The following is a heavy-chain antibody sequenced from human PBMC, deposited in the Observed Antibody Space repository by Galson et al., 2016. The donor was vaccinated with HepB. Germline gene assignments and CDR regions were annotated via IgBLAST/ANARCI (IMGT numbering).Heavy chain of an antibody. J-gene: IGHJ4*02. Sequence: SLRLSCAASGITFSRYWMHCVRQAPGKGLVWVSHIKNDGTTTNYADSVRGRFIISRDNAKNTLYLQMNSLRAEDTAVYYCARLSLVSAGTVDYWGQGTLVVVSS. CDR3: ARLSLVSAGTVDY. D-gene: IGHD6-19*01. V-gene: IGHV3-74*01. CDR1: GITFSRYW. CDR2: IKNDGTTT.